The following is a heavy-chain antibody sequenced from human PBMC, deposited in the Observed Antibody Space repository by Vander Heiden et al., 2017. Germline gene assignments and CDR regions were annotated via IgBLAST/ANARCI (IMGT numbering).Heavy chain of an antibody. J-gene: IGHJ4*02. CDR3: SRVVSSGWQPNYFDY. Sequence: QVQLQESGPGLVTPSQTLSLTCPVSGGSISSGGYYWSWIRQHPGKGLGWMGYIYYSGSTYYNPSRKSRVTISVDRSKNQFSLKLSSVTAADTAVYYCSRVVSSGWQPNYFDYWGQGTLVTVSS. CDR1: GGSISSGGYY. CDR2: IYYSGST. D-gene: IGHD6-19*01. V-gene: IGHV4-31*03.